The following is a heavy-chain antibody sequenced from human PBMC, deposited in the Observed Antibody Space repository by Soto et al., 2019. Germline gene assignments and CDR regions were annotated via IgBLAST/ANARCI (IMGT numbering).Heavy chain of an antibody. CDR2: ISGSGGST. D-gene: IGHD3-22*01. Sequence: GGSLRLSCAASGFTFSSYAMSWVRQAPGKGLERVSAISGSGGSTYYADSVKGRFTISRDNSKNTLYLQMNSLRAEDTAVYYCAKGVPAPYVYDSSGYNNTPFDYWGQGTLVTVSS. CDR1: GFTFSSYA. J-gene: IGHJ4*02. V-gene: IGHV3-23*01. CDR3: AKGVPAPYVYDSSGYNNTPFDY.